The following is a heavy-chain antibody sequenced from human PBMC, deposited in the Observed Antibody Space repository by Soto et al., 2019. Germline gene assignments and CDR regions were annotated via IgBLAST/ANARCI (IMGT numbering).Heavy chain of an antibody. Sequence: GESLKISCKGSGYIFTNYCITWVRQMPGKGLEWMGTMDPKDSYTNYSPSFQGHVTISPDKSINTAYLQWSSLKASDTAIYYCARHKSRSGSYTIDYWGPGTLVTVSS. CDR2: MDPKDSYT. CDR1: GYIFTNYC. CDR3: ARHKSRSGSYTIDY. J-gene: IGHJ4*02. V-gene: IGHV5-10-1*01. D-gene: IGHD3-22*01.